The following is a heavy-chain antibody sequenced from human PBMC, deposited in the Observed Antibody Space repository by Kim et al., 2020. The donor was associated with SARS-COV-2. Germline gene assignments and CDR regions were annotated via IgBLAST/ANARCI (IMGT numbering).Heavy chain of an antibody. Sequence: KYSQKCRGRVTITRDTSASTAYMELSSLRSEDTAVYYCARSWIQLWRIDYWGQGTLVTVSS. CDR3: ARSWIQLWRIDY. J-gene: IGHJ4*02. V-gene: IGHV1-3*01. D-gene: IGHD5-18*01.